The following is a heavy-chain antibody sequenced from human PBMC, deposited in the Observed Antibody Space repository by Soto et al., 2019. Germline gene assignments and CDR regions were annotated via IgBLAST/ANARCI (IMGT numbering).Heavy chain of an antibody. CDR3: ARRKTYYYDSSDAFDI. Sequence: GESLKISCKGSGYSSTSYWISWVRQMPGKGLEWMGRIDPSDSYTNYSPSFQGHVTISADKSISTAYLQWSSLKASDTAMYYCARRKTYYYDSSDAFDIWGQGTMVTVSS. D-gene: IGHD3-22*01. CDR2: IDPSDSYT. V-gene: IGHV5-10-1*01. J-gene: IGHJ3*02. CDR1: GYSSTSYW.